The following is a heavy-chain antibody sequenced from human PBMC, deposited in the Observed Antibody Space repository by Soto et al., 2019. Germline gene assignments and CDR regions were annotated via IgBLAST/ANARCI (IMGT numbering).Heavy chain of an antibody. J-gene: IGHJ4*02. D-gene: IGHD3-9*01. V-gene: IGHV4-30-2*01. CDR3: VRDTYDSGPL. CDR2: IYHSGST. Sequence: SETLSLTCAVSGGSISSGGYSWNWIRQPPGKGLEWIGYIYHSGSTLYNPSLKSRVTISVDKSKNQFSLKLSSVTAEDTALYYCVRDTYDSGPLWGQGTLVTVSS. CDR1: GGSISSGGYS.